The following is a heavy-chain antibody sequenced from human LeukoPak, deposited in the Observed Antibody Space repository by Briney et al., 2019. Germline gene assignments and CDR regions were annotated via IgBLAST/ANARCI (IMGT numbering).Heavy chain of an antibody. CDR2: IIPILGIA. Sequence: SVKVSCKASGYTFTGYYMHWVRQAPGLGLEWMGRIIPILGIANYAQKFQGRVTITADKSTSTAYMELSSLRSEDTAVYYCASLPQGSAHHWGQGTLVTVSS. CDR3: ASLPQGSAHH. J-gene: IGHJ5*02. V-gene: IGHV1-69*02. CDR1: GYTFTGYY.